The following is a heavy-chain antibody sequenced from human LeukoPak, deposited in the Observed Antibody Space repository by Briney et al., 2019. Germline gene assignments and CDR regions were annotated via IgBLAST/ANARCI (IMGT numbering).Heavy chain of an antibody. V-gene: IGHV3-48*03. CDR2: ISSSGSTI. J-gene: IGHJ6*04. Sequence: GGSLRLSCAASGFTFSSYEMNWVCQAPGKGLEWVSYISSSGSTIYYADSVKGRFTISRDNAKNSLYLQMNSLRAEDTAVYYCARDRLTSSYYYGMDVWGKGTTVTVSS. CDR3: ARDRLTSSYYYGMDV. CDR1: GFTFSSYE. D-gene: IGHD6-19*01.